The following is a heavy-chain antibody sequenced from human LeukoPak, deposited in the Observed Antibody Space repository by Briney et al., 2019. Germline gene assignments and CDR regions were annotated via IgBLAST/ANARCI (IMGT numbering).Heavy chain of an antibody. CDR3: VKEQSSGWYRVADS. Sequence: GRSLTLSCAASGITISSEGMHWVRQAPGKGLEWLAVFSYDGSEIYYSDSAKGRFTISKEYSKNTLHLQMNSLRVEDTAVCYCVKEQSSGWYRVADSWGQGTLVTVSS. J-gene: IGHJ4*02. V-gene: IGHV3-30*18. CDR1: GITISSEG. CDR2: FSYDGSEI. D-gene: IGHD6-19*01.